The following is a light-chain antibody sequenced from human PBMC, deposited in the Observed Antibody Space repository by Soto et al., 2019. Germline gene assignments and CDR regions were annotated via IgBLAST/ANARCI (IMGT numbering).Light chain of an antibody. CDR1: QSISSW. CDR2: DAS. CDR3: QQYNSYWT. J-gene: IGKJ1*01. V-gene: IGKV1-5*01. Sequence: DIQMTQSPSTLSASVGDRVNITCRAIQSISSWLAWYQQKPGKAPKLLIYDASSLESGVPSRFSGSGSGTEFTLTISSLQPDDFATYYCQQYNSYWTFGQGTKVEIK.